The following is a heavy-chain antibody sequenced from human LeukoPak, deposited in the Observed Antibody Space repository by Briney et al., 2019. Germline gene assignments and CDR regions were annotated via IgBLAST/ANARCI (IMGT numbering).Heavy chain of an antibody. CDR2: ISGSGGST. CDR3: AEVHLGLSMIVVVRYYFDY. V-gene: IGHV3-23*01. D-gene: IGHD3-22*01. CDR1: GFTFSSYA. J-gene: IGHJ4*02. Sequence: GGSLRLSCAASGFTFSSYAMSWVRQAPGKGLEWVSAISGSGGSTYYADSVKGRFTISRDNSKNTLYLQMNSLRAEDTAVYYCAEVHLGLSMIVVVRYYFDYWGQGTLVTVSS.